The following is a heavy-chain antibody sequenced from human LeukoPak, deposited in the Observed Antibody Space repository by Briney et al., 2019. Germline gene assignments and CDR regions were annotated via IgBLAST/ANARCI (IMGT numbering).Heavy chain of an antibody. CDR1: GYTFNSYD. J-gene: IGHJ4*02. CDR3: ARVSHYYGSEIEY. V-gene: IGHV1-18*01. D-gene: IGHD3-10*01. CDR2: ISAYNGNT. Sequence: ASVKVSCKASGYTFNSYDITWVRQAPGQGLEWMGWISAYNGNTNYAQKVQGRVTMTTDTSTSTAYMELRSLRSDDTAVYYCARVSHYYGSEIEYSGQGTLVTVSS.